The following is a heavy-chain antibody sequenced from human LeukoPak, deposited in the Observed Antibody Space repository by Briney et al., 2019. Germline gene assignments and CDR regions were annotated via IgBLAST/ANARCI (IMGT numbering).Heavy chain of an antibody. V-gene: IGHV4-59*01. D-gene: IGHD3-9*01. Sequence: AGGSLRLSCGASGFTFSSYGMHWIRQPPGKGLEWIGYIYYSGSTNYNPSLKSRVTISVDTSKNQFSLKLSSVTAADTAVYYCARAANFDWYNAFDIWGQGTMVTVSS. CDR1: GFTFSSYG. J-gene: IGHJ3*02. CDR2: IYYSGST. CDR3: ARAANFDWYNAFDI.